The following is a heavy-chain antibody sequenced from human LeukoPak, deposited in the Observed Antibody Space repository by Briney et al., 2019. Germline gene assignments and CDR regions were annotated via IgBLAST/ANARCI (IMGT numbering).Heavy chain of an antibody. CDR3: ARGPSHYYDFWSGYSEVNYYYYMDV. D-gene: IGHD3-3*01. CDR2: IIPILGIA. V-gene: IGHV1-69*04. Sequence: ASVKVSCKASGGTFSSYAISWVRQAPGQGLEWMGRIIPILGIANYAQKFQGRVTITADESTSTAYMELSSLRSEDTAVYYCARGPSHYYDFWSGYSEVNYYYYMDVWGKGTTVTVSS. CDR1: GGTFSSYA. J-gene: IGHJ6*03.